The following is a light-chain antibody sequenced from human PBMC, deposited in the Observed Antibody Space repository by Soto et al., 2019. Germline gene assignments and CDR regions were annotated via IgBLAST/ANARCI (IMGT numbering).Light chain of an antibody. CDR1: QSISTW. CDR2: KAS. CDR3: QQYYSFST. V-gene: IGKV1-5*03. J-gene: IGKJ1*01. Sequence: DIPMTQSPSILSASIGDRVTVTCRASQSISTWLAWYQQKPGKAPILLIYKASSLESGVPSRFSGSGSGTEFTLTISSLQADDLATYYCQQYYSFSTFGQGTRVEIK.